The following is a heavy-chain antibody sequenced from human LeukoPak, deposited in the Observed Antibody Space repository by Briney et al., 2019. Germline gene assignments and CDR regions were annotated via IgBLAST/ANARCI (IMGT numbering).Heavy chain of an antibody. CDR1: GGSFSGYY. CDR3: ARLLSSSWYSFVGYYYMDV. V-gene: IGHV4-34*01. D-gene: IGHD6-13*01. CDR2: INHSGST. Sequence: SETLSLTCAVYGGSFSGYYWSWIRQPPGKGLEWIGEINHSGSTNYNPSLKSRVTISVDTSKNQFSLKLSSVTAADTAVYYCARLLSSSWYSFVGYYYMDVWGKGTTVTVSS. J-gene: IGHJ6*03.